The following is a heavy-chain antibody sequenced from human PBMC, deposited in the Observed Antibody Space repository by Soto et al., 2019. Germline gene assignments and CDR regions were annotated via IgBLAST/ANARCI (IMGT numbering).Heavy chain of an antibody. V-gene: IGHV4-39*01. CDR2: VYYSGLT. Sequence: SETLSIPWTLSVDSIFTSSHSWAWIRQPPGKGMERIGSVYYSGLTHYNRSLKSRVSISVDTSKNQFSLKLISVTDADTAMYYCARNVTSATSSWGGKEYKWFDPWGQGTLVTVSS. D-gene: IGHD3-16*01. CDR3: ARNVTSATSSWGGKEYKWFDP. J-gene: IGHJ5*02. CDR1: VDSIFTSSHS.